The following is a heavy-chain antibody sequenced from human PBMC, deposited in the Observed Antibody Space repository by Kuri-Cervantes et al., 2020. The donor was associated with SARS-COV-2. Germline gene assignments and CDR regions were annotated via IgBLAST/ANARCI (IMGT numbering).Heavy chain of an antibody. D-gene: IGHD3-16*02. CDR1: RFTFSSYV. J-gene: IGHJ4*02. V-gene: IGHV3-30-3*01. CDR3: ARSYDHYDYVWGSYRYTGRVGYFDY. Sequence: GESLKISCAASRFTFSSYVMSWVRQAPGKGLEWVAVISYDGSNKYYADSVKGRFTISRDNAKNSLYLQMNSLRAEDTAVYYCARSYDHYDYVWGSYRYTGRVGYFDYWGQGTLVTVSS. CDR2: ISYDGSNK.